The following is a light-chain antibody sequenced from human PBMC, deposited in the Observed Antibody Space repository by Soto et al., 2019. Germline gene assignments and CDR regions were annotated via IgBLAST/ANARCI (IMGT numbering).Light chain of an antibody. Sequence: QSVLTQPASVSGSPGQSITISCTGTSSDVGNYNLVSWYQQHPGKAPKLMIYEGSKRPSGVSNRFSGSKSGHTASLTISGLQAEDEAHYYCSSYAGSNTVVFGGGTKLTVL. CDR2: EGS. CDR1: SSDVGNYNL. CDR3: SSYAGSNTVV. J-gene: IGLJ2*01. V-gene: IGLV2-23*01.